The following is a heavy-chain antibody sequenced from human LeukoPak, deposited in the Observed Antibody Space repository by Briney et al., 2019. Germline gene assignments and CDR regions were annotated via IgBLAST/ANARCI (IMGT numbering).Heavy chain of an antibody. Sequence: GGSLRLSCAASGFTFSSYEMNWVRQAPGKGLEWVSYISSSGSTIYYADSVKGRFTISRDNAKNSLYLQMNSLRAEDTAVYYCAGSMGAVAGIHSSYYYYYMDVWGKGTTVT. D-gene: IGHD6-19*01. CDR3: AGSMGAVAGIHSSYYYYYMDV. J-gene: IGHJ6*03. CDR1: GFTFSSYE. CDR2: ISSSGSTI. V-gene: IGHV3-48*03.